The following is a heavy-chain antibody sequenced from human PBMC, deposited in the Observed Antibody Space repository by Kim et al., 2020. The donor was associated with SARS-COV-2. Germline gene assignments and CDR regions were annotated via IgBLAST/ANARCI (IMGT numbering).Heavy chain of an antibody. D-gene: IGHD1-26*01. CDR1: GFTFSSYA. CDR3: AKPKKGDGGSYYADY. Sequence: GGSLRLSCAASGFTFSSYAMSWVRQAPGKGLEWVSAISGSGGSTYYADSVKGRFTISRDNSKNTLYLQMNSLRAEDTAVYYCAKPKKGDGGSYYADYWGQGTLVTVSS. J-gene: IGHJ4*02. V-gene: IGHV3-23*01. CDR2: ISGSGGST.